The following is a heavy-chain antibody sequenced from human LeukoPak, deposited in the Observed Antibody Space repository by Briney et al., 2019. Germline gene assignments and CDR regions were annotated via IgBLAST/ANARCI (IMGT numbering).Heavy chain of an antibody. Sequence: RSQTLSLTCALSGDSLSSNSAAWTWLRQSPSRGLEWLGRTYDRSKWYSDYAVSVNGRITINPDTSKNQFYLQLNSVTPEDTAMYDCARYTSTWYLDYWGQGTLVTVSS. V-gene: IGHV6-1*01. CDR2: TYDRSKWYS. J-gene: IGHJ4*02. D-gene: IGHD6-13*01. CDR1: GDSLSSNSAA. CDR3: ARYTSTWYLDY.